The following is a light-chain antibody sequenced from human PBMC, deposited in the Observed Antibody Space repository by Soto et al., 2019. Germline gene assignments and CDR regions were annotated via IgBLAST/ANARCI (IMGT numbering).Light chain of an antibody. Sequence: DVVMTQSPLSLPVTLGQPASISCNSSQSLAYNDGMTYLNWFQQRPGQSPRRLISKVSNRDSGVPNRFSGSGSGTDFTLKISRVEDEDVGVDDCVKGTHWSQTFGLGTKVEIK. CDR1: QSLAYNDGMTY. V-gene: IGKV2-30*01. J-gene: IGKJ1*01. CDR3: VKGTHWSQT. CDR2: KVS.